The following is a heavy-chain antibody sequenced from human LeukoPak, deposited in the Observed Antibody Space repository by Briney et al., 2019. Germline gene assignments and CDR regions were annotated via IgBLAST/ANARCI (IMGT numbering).Heavy chain of an antibody. CDR2: IYHSGST. CDR1: GYSISSGYY. D-gene: IGHD6-13*01. CDR3: ARSSSWAIDY. Sequence: SETLSLTCTVSGYSISSGYYWGWIRQPPGKGLEWIGSIYHSGSTYYNPSLKSRVTISVDTSKNQFSLKLSSVTAADTAVYYCARSSSWAIDYWGQGTLVTVSS. J-gene: IGHJ4*02. V-gene: IGHV4-38-2*02.